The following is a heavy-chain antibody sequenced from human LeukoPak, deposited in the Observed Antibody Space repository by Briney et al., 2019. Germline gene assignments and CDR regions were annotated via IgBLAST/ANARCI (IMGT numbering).Heavy chain of an antibody. CDR1: GGSFSNYY. V-gene: IGHV4-34*01. Sequence: SETLSLTCAVYGGSFSNYYWTWIRQPPGKGLEWIGEINHSGSTKYNPSLKSRVTISADTSKNQFSVKLTSVTASDTAVYFCARVQAAGDGYYFDYWGQGTLVTVSS. CDR3: ARVQAAGDGYYFDY. J-gene: IGHJ4*02. CDR2: INHSGST. D-gene: IGHD7-27*01.